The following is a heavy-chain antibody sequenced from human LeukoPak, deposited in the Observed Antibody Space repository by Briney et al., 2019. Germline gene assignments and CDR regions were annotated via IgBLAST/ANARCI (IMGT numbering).Heavy chain of an antibody. D-gene: IGHD2-2*01. J-gene: IGHJ4*02. CDR2: INHSGST. CDR3: ARTADCSSTSCRIYFDY. Sequence: PSETLSLTCAVYGGSFSGYYWSWIRQPPGKGLEWIGEINHSGSTNYNPSLKSRVTISVDASKNQFSLKLSSVTAADTAVYYCARTADCSSTSCRIYFDYWGQGTLVTVSS. CDR1: GGSFSGYY. V-gene: IGHV4-34*01.